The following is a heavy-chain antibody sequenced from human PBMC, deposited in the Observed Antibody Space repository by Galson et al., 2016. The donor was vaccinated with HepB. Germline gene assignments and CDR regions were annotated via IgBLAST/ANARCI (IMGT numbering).Heavy chain of an antibody. CDR2: IIPMFGTP. V-gene: IGHV1-69*13. CDR3: ARSAPSGLNHHYYYGMDV. J-gene: IGHJ6*02. Sequence: SVKVSCKASGYTFRNYVISWVRQAPGQGLEWMGGIIPMFGTPYYAHNFRGRVMINADESTSTGYMALSSLRSEDTAVYYCARSAPSGLNHHYYYGMDVWGQGTTVTVSS. CDR1: GYTFRNYV. D-gene: IGHD6-13*01.